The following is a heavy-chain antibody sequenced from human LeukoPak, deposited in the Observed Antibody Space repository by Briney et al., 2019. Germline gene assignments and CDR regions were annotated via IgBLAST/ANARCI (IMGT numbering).Heavy chain of an antibody. CDR3: ASTSANTYYYDSSGYYYNY. CDR1: GFTFSSYA. Sequence: GGSLRPSCAASGFTFSSYAMHWVRQAPGKGLEYVSAISSNGGSTYYANSVKGRFTISRDNSKNTLYLQMGSLRAEDMAVYYCASTSANTYYYDSSGYYYNYWGQGTLVTVSS. CDR2: ISSNGGST. J-gene: IGHJ4*02. D-gene: IGHD3-22*01. V-gene: IGHV3-64*01.